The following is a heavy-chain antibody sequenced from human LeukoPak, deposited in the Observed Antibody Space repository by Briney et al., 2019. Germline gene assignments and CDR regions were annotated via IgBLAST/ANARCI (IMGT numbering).Heavy chain of an antibody. J-gene: IGHJ4*02. V-gene: IGHV5-51*01. CDR2: IYPGDSDT. Sequence: KPGESLKISCKGSGYSFTSSWIGWVRQMPGKGQEWMGIIYPGDSDTRYSPSFQGQVTISADKSISTAYLQWSSLKASDTTMYYCAIYSDTYYFDHWGQGTLVTVSS. CDR3: AIYSDTYYFDH. D-gene: IGHD1-26*01. CDR1: GYSFTSSW.